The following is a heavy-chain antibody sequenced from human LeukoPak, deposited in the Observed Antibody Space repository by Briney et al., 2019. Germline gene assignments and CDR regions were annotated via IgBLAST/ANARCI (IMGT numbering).Heavy chain of an antibody. CDR3: ARDVPKVGATRVNAFDI. CDR1: GGSISSYY. V-gene: IGHV4-59*01. Sequence: SETLSLTCTVSGGSISSYYWSWIRQPPGKGLEWIGYIYYSGSTNYNPSFKSRVTISVDTSKNQFSLKLSSVTAADTAVYYCARDVPKVGATRVNAFDIWGQGTMVTVSS. CDR2: IYYSGST. D-gene: IGHD1-26*01. J-gene: IGHJ3*02.